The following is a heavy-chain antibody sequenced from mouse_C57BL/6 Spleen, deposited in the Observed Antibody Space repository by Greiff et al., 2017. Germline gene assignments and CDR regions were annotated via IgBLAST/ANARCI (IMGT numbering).Heavy chain of an antibody. CDR3: ARTMVTTRGFAY. D-gene: IGHD2-2*01. Sequence: EVKLMESGAELVKPGASVKLSCTASGFNIKDYYMHWVKQRTEQGLEWIGRIDPEDGETKYAPKFQGKATITADTSSNTAYLQLSSLTSEDTAVYYCARTMVTTRGFAYWGQGTLVTVSA. V-gene: IGHV14-2*01. J-gene: IGHJ3*01. CDR2: IDPEDGET. CDR1: GFNIKDYY.